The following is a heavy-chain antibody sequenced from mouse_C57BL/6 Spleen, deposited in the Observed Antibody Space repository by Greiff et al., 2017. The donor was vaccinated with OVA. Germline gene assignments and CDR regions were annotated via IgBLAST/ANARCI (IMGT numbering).Heavy chain of an antibody. V-gene: IGHV1-50*01. CDR1: GYTFTSYW. Sequence: VQLQQPGAELVKPGASVKLSCKASGYTFTSYWMQWVKQRPGQGLEWIGEIDPSDSYTNYNQKFKGKATLTVDTSSSTAYMQLSSLTSEDSAVYYCAGGSNPFAYWGQGTLVTVSA. CDR3: AGGSNPFAY. J-gene: IGHJ3*01. D-gene: IGHD2-5*01. CDR2: IDPSDSYT.